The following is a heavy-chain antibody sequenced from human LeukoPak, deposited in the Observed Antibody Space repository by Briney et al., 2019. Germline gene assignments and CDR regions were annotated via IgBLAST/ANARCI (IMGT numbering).Heavy chain of an antibody. D-gene: IGHD5-24*01. Sequence: SETLSLTCTVSGGSISSHYWSWIRQPPGKGLEWIGYLHYSGITSYNPSLKSRVTIPVDTSKSQFSLKLTSVTAADTAVYYCARDGYTIASYFDYWGQGALVTVSS. V-gene: IGHV4-59*11. J-gene: IGHJ4*02. CDR2: LHYSGIT. CDR1: GGSISSHY. CDR3: ARDGYTIASYFDY.